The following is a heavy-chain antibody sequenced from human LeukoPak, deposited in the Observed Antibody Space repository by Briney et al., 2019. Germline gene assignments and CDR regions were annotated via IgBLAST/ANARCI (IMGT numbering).Heavy chain of an antibody. CDR1: GGSVSSGSYY. CDR2: IYDSGST. V-gene: IGHV4-61*01. CDR3: ARDHTSSWYRGFDY. D-gene: IGHD6-13*01. Sequence: KPSDTLSLTCTVSGGSVSSGSYYWRWIRQPPGKGLEWIGYIYDSGSTNYNPSLKSRHTISVDTSKNQFSLKLSSVTAADTAVYYCARDHTSSWYRGFDYWGQGTLVTVSA. J-gene: IGHJ4*02.